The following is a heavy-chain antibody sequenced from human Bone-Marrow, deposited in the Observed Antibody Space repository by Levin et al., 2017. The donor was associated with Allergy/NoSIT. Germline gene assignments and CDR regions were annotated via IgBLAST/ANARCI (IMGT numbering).Heavy chain of an antibody. V-gene: IGHV3-48*01. CDR3: ARDHGNSWYSPSRLSEYFQR. CDR2: ISSSSSTI. Sequence: PGGSLRLSCAASGFTFSDYSMNWVRQAPGKGLEWVSYISSSSSTIYYAASVKGRFTISRDNAKNSLYLQMNSLRAEDTAIYYCARDHGNSWYSPSRLSEYFQRWGQGTLVTVSS. CDR1: GFTFSDYS. D-gene: IGHD2-15*01. J-gene: IGHJ1*01.